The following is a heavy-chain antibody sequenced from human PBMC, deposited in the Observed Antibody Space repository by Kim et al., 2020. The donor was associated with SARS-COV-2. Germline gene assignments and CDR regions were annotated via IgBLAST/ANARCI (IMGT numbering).Heavy chain of an antibody. D-gene: IGHD6-19*01. V-gene: IGHV4-59*13. CDR1: GGSISSYY. CDR3: ASMAGTWYFQH. J-gene: IGHJ1*01. CDR2: IYYSGST. Sequence: SETLSLTCTVSGGSISSYYWSWIRQPPGKGLEYMGYIYYSGSTNYNPSLKSRVTISVDTSKNQFSLKLSSVTAADTAVYYCASMAGTWYFQHWGQGTLVTVSS.